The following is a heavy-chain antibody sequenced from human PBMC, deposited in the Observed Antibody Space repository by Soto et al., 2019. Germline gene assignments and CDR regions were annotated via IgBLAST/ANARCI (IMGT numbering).Heavy chain of an antibody. CDR2: IYYSGST. Sequence: QVQLQESGPGLVKPSETLSLTCTVSGGSISSYYWSWIRQPPGKGLEWIGYIYYSGSTNYNPSLKSRVTISVDTSKNQFSLKLSSVTAADTAVYYCATTTGRIAAAGLTYYFDYWGQGTLVTVSS. V-gene: IGHV4-59*01. CDR3: ATTTGRIAAAGLTYYFDY. CDR1: GGSISSYY. D-gene: IGHD6-13*01. J-gene: IGHJ4*02.